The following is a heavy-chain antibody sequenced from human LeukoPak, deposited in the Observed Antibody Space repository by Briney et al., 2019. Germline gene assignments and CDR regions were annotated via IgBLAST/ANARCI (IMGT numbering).Heavy chain of an antibody. J-gene: IGHJ1*01. CDR3: ATDRLTGYYDSSGCSEYFYQ. Sequence: SETLSLTCTVSGGSISIYYWSWIRQPAGQGLEWIGRIYTSGSTNYNPSLKSRVTMSADTSKNQFPLKLSSVTAADTAVYYCATDRLTGYYDSSGCSEYFYQWGQGTLVTVSS. V-gene: IGHV4-4*07. CDR2: IYTSGST. CDR1: GGSISIYY. D-gene: IGHD3-22*01.